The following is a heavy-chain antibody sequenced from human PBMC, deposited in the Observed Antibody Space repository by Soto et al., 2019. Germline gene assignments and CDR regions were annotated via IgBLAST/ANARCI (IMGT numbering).Heavy chain of an antibody. J-gene: IGHJ3*02. CDR2: IFSNDEK. Sequence: QVTLKESGPVLVKPTETLTLTCTVSGFSLSTARMGVSWIRQPPGKALEWIAHIFSNDEKSYSTSLKSRLTISKDTSKSQVVLTMTNMEPVDTATYSCARSLCIVGATSVLRCAFDIWGQGTIVTVSS. V-gene: IGHV2-26*01. CDR1: GFSLSTARMG. CDR3: ARSLCIVGATSVLRCAFDI. D-gene: IGHD1-26*01.